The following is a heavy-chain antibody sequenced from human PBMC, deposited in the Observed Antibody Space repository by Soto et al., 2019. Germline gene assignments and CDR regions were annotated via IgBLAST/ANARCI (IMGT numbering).Heavy chain of an antibody. J-gene: IGHJ4*02. CDR1: GFTFISYA. V-gene: IGHV3-23*01. CDR3: AKVKDYLGVLHFDY. Sequence: SLRLSCAASGFTFISYAMSWVRQAPGKGLEWVSAISGSGGSTYYADSVKGRFTISRDNSKNTLYLQMNSLRAEDTAVYYCAKVKDYLGVLHFDYWGQGTLVTVSS. D-gene: IGHD2-8*01. CDR2: ISGSGGST.